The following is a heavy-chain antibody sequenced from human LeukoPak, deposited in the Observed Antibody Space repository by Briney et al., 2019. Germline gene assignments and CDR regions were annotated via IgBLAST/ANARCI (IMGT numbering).Heavy chain of an antibody. CDR1: GFTFSSYS. CDR3: ATYRQVLLPFES. V-gene: IGHV3-23*01. J-gene: IGHJ4*02. D-gene: IGHD2-8*02. Sequence: GGSLRLSCAASGFTFSSYSMNWVRQAPGKGLEWVSGITGDATSTYYSDSVRGRFTISRDNSKGTLSLQMNSLRAEDTAIYYCATYRQVLLPFESWGQGTLVTVSS. CDR2: ITGDATST.